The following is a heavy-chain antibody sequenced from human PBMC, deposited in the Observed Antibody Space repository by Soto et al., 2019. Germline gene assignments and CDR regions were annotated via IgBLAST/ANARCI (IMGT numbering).Heavy chain of an antibody. CDR2: IYYSAST. J-gene: IGHJ4*02. CDR3: ARGDTTMVYYFDY. CDR1: GASTSRNY. V-gene: IGHV4-59*01. D-gene: IGHD5-18*01. Sequence: SETLSLTCTVSGASTSRNYWTWIRQPPGKGLEWIGYIYYSASTTYNPALKSRVTISVDTPKNQFSLELTSVTAAVTAVYFCARGDTTMVYYFDYWGQGTLVTVSS.